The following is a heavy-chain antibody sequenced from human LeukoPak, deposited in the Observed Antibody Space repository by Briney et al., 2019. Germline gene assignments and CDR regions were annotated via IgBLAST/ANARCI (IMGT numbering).Heavy chain of an antibody. J-gene: IGHJ5*02. V-gene: IGHV4-39*07. Sequence: PSETLSLTCTVSGGPISSSSYYWGWIRQPPGKGLEWIGSIYYSGSTYYNPSLKSRVTISVDTSKNQFSLKLSSVTAADTAVYYCARGGGDSYGLNWFDPWGQGTLVTVSS. CDR1: GGPISSSSYY. D-gene: IGHD5-18*01. CDR2: IYYSGST. CDR3: ARGGGDSYGLNWFDP.